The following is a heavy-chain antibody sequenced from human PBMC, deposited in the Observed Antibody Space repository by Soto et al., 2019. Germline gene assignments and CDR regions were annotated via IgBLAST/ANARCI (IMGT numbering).Heavy chain of an antibody. J-gene: IGHJ3*02. V-gene: IGHV6-1*01. CDR2: TYYRSKWYN. CDR1: GASVFSSTAA. Sequence: SQTLSLTCALSGASVFSSTAAWNWIRQSPSRGLEWLGRTYYRSKWYNDYAVSVKSRITINPDTSKHQFSLQLNSVTPEDTAVYYCARDRSGSGWFNAFDIWGHGTMVTVSS. D-gene: IGHD6-19*01. CDR3: ARDRSGSGWFNAFDI.